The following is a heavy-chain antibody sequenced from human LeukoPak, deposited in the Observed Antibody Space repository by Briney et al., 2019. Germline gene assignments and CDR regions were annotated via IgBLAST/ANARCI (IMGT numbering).Heavy chain of an antibody. CDR3: AGTTNAWFDP. Sequence: PSETLSLTGTVSGGSISSHCWSWIRQPPGKGLEWIGYIYYSGSTNYNPSLKSRVTISVDTSKNQFSLKLSSVTAADTAVYYCAGTTNAWFDPWGQGTLVTVSS. D-gene: IGHD1-26*01. V-gene: IGHV4-59*11. CDR1: GGSISSHC. CDR2: IYYSGST. J-gene: IGHJ5*02.